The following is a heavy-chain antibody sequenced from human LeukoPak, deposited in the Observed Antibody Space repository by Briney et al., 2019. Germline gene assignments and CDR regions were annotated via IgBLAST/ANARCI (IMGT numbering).Heavy chain of an antibody. CDR1: GYTFTSYG. Sequence: GASVKVSCKASGYTFTSYGISWVRQAPGQGLEWMGWISAYNGNTNYAQKLQGRVTMTTDTSTSTAYMELRSLRSDDTAVYYCARSHVVVPAAISVAPTYWFDPWGQGTLVTVSS. V-gene: IGHV1-18*01. CDR2: ISAYNGNT. CDR3: ARSHVVVPAAISVAPTYWFDP. J-gene: IGHJ5*02. D-gene: IGHD2-2*02.